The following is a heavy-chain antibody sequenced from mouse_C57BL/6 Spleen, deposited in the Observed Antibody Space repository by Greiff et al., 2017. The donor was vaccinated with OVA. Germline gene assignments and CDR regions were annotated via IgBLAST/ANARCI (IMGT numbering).Heavy chain of an antibody. Sequence: VQLQPPGAELVKPGASVKLSCKASGYTFTSYWMHWVKQRPGQGLEWIGMIHPNSGSTNYNEKFKSKATLTVDKSSSTAYMQLSSLTSEDSAVYYCARERTMRYFDVWGTGTTVTVSS. D-gene: IGHD2-4*01. J-gene: IGHJ1*03. CDR3: ARERTMRYFDV. CDR1: GYTFTSYW. V-gene: IGHV1-64*01. CDR2: IHPNSGST.